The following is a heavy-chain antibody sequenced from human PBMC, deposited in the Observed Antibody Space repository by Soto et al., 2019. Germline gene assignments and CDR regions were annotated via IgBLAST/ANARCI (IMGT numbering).Heavy chain of an antibody. V-gene: IGHV3-9*01. CDR2: ITWNSGGI. Sequence: EVQLVESGGGLVQPGRSLRLSCAASEFTFDDYAMHWVRQAPGKGLEWVSGITWNSGGIGYADSVKGRFTISRDNAKNSLYLQMNSLRVEDTALYYCVKDKFESGMDVWGPGTTVTVSS. CDR3: VKDKFESGMDV. CDR1: EFTFDDYA. J-gene: IGHJ6*02. D-gene: IGHD3-16*01.